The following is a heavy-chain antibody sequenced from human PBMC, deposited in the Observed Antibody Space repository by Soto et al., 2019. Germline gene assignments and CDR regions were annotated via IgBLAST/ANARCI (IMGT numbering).Heavy chain of an antibody. CDR2: ISTSIDAT. D-gene: IGHD6-6*01. CDR3: AKDRTVAARNFDY. CDR1: GFAFSNDA. J-gene: IGHJ4*02. Sequence: GSLRLSCAASGFAFSNDAMHWVRQAPGKGLEWVSSISTSIDATYYADSVKGRFTISRDDSKNTLYLQMNSLRAEDSAVYYCAKDRTVAARNFDYWGQGTQVTVSS. V-gene: IGHV3-23*01.